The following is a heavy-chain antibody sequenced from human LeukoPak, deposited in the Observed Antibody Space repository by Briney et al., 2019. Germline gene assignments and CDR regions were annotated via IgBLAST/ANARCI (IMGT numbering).Heavy chain of an antibody. Sequence: PGGSLRLSCAASGFTFSSYGMHWVRQAPGKGLEWVAVIWYDGSNKYYADSVKGRFTISRDNAKNSLYLQMNSLRDEDTAVYYCAREAIFGVAPAYGMDVWGQGTTVTVSS. CDR1: GFTFSSYG. V-gene: IGHV3-33*01. CDR3: AREAIFGVAPAYGMDV. J-gene: IGHJ6*02. CDR2: IWYDGSNK. D-gene: IGHD3-3*01.